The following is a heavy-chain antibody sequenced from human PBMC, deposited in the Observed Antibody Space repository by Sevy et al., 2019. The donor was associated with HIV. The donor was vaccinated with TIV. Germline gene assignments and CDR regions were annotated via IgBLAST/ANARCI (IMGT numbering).Heavy chain of an antibody. V-gene: IGHV1-8*01. J-gene: IGHJ6*02. CDR2: MNPNSGNT. CDR3: ARGALYCSSTSCHYHYYYYGMDV. D-gene: IGHD2-2*01. Sequence: ASVKVSCKASGYTFTSYDINWVRQATGQGLEWMGWMNPNSGNTGYAQKFQGRVTMTRNTSISTAYMGLSSLRSEDTAVYYCARGALYCSSTSCHYHYYYYGMDVWGQGTTVTVSS. CDR1: GYTFTSYD.